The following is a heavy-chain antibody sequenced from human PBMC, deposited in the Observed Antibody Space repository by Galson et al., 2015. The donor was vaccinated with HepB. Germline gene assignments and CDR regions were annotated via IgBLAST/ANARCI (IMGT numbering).Heavy chain of an antibody. D-gene: IGHD3-9*01. CDR3: ARDGTYYDILTGYPTHYGMDV. CDR2: ISSSSSYI. V-gene: IGHV3-21*01. CDR1: GFTFSSYS. J-gene: IGHJ6*02. Sequence: SLRLSCAASGFTFSSYSMNWVRQAPGKGLGWVSSISSSSSYIYYADSVKGRFTISRDNAKNSLYLQMNSLRAEDTAVYYCARDGTYYDILTGYPTHYGMDVWGQGTTVTVSS.